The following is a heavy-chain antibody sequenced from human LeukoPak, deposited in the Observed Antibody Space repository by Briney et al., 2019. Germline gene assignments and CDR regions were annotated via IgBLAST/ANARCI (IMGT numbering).Heavy chain of an antibody. V-gene: IGHV3-11*04. CDR1: GFTFSDYY. CDR3: AREDIVVVPAAKAAAGTGEY. J-gene: IGHJ4*02. D-gene: IGHD2-2*01. CDR2: ISSSGSTI. Sequence: GGSLRLSCAASGFTFSDYYMSWIRQAPGKGLEWVSYISSSGSTIYYADSVKGRFTISRDNAKNSLYLQMNSLRAEDTAVYYCAREDIVVVPAAKAAAGTGEYWGQGTLVTVSS.